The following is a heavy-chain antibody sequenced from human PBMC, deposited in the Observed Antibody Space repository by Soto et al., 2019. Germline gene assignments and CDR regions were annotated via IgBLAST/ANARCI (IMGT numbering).Heavy chain of an antibody. J-gene: IGHJ4*02. Sequence: EVQLLQSGGGLVQPGGSLRLFCAASGFTFSSYAMSWVRQAPGKGLEWVSAISGSGDSTYYADFVKGRFTISRDNSRTTLFLQLNRLTAEDTAVYYCAKEGDDYGSGTSFQFDYWGQGILVTVSS. CDR1: GFTFSSYA. CDR2: ISGSGDST. V-gene: IGHV3-23*01. CDR3: AKEGDDYGSGTSFQFDY. D-gene: IGHD3-10*01.